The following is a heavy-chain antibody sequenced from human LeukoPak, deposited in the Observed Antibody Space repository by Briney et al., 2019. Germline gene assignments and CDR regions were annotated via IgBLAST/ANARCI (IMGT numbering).Heavy chain of an antibody. D-gene: IGHD4-23*01. CDR3: ARDAVDGDQGKYYFDY. J-gene: IGHJ4*02. CDR2: IYSGGST. V-gene: IGHV3-53*01. Sequence: GGSLRLSCAASGFTVSSNYMSWVRQAPGKGLEWVSVIYSGGSTYYADSVKGRFTISRDNSKNTLYLQMNSLRAEDTAVYYCARDAVDGDQGKYYFDYWGQGTLVTVSS. CDR1: GFTVSSNY.